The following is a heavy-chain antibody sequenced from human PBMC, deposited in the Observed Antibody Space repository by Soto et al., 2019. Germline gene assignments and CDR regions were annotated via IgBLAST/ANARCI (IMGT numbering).Heavy chain of an antibody. V-gene: IGHV1-69*01. CDR3: AGDGPVNYYDSTYYYYAMDC. Sequence: QVQLVQSGAEVKMPESSVQVSCKASGGTFTSHAISWVRQAPGQGLEWMGVIIPFFKATNYAQKFQGRITITADEFITTVYMDLDSLTSDDTDIYYCAGDGPVNYYDSTYYYYAMDCWVQGTTVTVSS. CDR1: GGTFTSHA. J-gene: IGHJ6*02. D-gene: IGHD3-16*01. CDR2: IIPFFKAT.